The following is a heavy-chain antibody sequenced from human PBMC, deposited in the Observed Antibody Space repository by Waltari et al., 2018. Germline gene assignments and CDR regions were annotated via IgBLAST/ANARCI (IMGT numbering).Heavy chain of an antibody. J-gene: IGHJ5*01. CDR1: GFDFSSYG. Sequence: QVQLVESGGGVVQSGGSLRLACAASGFDFSSYGLHWVRQTPAMVLEVVSLISYGGIIKEYADSVRGRFSISRDDSGRILYLQMDSLRVEDTAVYYCAKEAYFANNNYHDSWGQGTRVTVTS. CDR3: AKEAYFANNNYHDS. V-gene: IGHV3-30*18. D-gene: IGHD2-21*01. CDR2: ISYGGIIK.